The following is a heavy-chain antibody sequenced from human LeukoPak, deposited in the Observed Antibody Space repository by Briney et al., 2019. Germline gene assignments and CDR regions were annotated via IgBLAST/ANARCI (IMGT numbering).Heavy chain of an antibody. CDR2: LSGSGGNT. J-gene: IGHJ4*02. V-gene: IGHV3-23*01. CDR1: GFTFSSHA. D-gene: IGHD3-10*01. CDR3: AKAPITMVRGVPYFFDY. Sequence: GGSLRLSCAASGFTFSSHAMGWVRQAPGEGLEWVSALSGSGGNTYYADSVKGRFIISRDNSKNTLYLQMNSLRAEDTAVYYCAKAPITMVRGVPYFFDYWGQGTLVTVSS.